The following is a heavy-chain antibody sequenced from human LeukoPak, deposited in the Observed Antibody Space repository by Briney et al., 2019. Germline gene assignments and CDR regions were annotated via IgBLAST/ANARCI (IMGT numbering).Heavy chain of an antibody. J-gene: IGHJ6*03. V-gene: IGHV4-30-4*08. CDR2: IYYSGST. Sequence: SETLSLTCTVSGGSLSSGDYYWSWVRQPPGKGLEGTGYIYYSGSTYSNPSVKSRVTIAVDTSKNQFSLKLSSVTAADTAVYYCARAPPDYSYYYYMDVWGKGTTVTVSS. CDR1: GGSLSSGDYY. CDR3: ARAPPDYSYYYYMDV. D-gene: IGHD4-11*01.